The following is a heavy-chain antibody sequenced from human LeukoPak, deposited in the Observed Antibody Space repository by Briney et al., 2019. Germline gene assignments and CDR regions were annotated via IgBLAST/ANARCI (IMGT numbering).Heavy chain of an antibody. V-gene: IGHV4-61*01. CDR1: GGSVSSANYY. Sequence: SETLSLTWTVSGGSVSSANYYWTWIRQPPGKGLECIGYIYYSGSTNYNPSLKSRVTMSVDTSKNQFSLKLSSVTAADTAVYYCARPSYGSGSTFDYWGQGTLVTVSS. D-gene: IGHD3-10*01. J-gene: IGHJ4*02. CDR3: ARPSYGSGSTFDY. CDR2: IYYSGST.